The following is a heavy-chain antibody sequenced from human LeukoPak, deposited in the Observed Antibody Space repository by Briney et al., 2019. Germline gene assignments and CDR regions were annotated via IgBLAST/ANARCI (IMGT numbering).Heavy chain of an antibody. CDR2: ISKTGST. D-gene: IGHD5/OR15-5a*01. CDR1: GFTFSSYA. J-gene: IGHJ4*02. Sequence: PTGGSLRLSCAASGFTFSSYAMSWVRQAPGKGLEWVSAISKTGSTYYADSVKARFTISRDNSKNTLYLQMNSLTAEDTAVYYCAKGNLRGPPPNIDFWGQGTLVTVSS. CDR3: AKGNLRGPPPNIDF. V-gene: IGHV3-23*01.